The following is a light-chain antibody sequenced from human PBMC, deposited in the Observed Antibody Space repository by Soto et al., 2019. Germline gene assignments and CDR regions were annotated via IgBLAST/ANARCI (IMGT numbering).Light chain of an antibody. Sequence: EIVLTQSPGTVSLSPGERATLSCRASQSITSNFLAWYQQKPGQAPRLLMYGVSSRATGIPDRFGGSGSGTDFTLTISRLEPEDFAVYYCQQYGSSLITFGQGTRLAIK. CDR2: GVS. J-gene: IGKJ5*01. CDR3: QQYGSSLIT. V-gene: IGKV3-20*01. CDR1: QSITSNF.